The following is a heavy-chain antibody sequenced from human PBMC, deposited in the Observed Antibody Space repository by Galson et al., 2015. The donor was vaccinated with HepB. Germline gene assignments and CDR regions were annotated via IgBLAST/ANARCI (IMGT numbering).Heavy chain of an antibody. CDR3: ARDYPVEMATNEEHYYYYYGMDV. Sequence: SVKVSCKASGYTFTSYAMNWVRQAPGQGLEWMGWINTNTGNPTYAQGFTGRFVFSLDTSVSTAYLQISSLKAEDTAVYYCARDYPVEMATNEEHYYYYYGMDVWGQGTTVTVSS. J-gene: IGHJ6*02. D-gene: IGHD5-24*01. CDR2: INTNTGNP. CDR1: GYTFTSYA. V-gene: IGHV7-4-1*02.